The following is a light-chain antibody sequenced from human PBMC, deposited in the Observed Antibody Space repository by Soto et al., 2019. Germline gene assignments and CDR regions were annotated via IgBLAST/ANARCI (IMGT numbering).Light chain of an antibody. CDR3: CSYAGSYTFV. Sequence: SVLTQPRSVSGSPGQSVIISCTGTSSDVGGYNYVSWYQQHPGKAPKLMIYDVSKRPSGVPDRFSGSKSGNTASLTISGLQAEDEADYYCCSYAGSYTFVFATGTKVTVL. CDR1: SSDVGGYNY. CDR2: DVS. V-gene: IGLV2-11*01. J-gene: IGLJ1*01.